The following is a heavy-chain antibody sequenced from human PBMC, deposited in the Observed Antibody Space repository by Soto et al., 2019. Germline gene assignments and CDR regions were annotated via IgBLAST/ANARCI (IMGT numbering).Heavy chain of an antibody. J-gene: IGHJ4*02. Sequence: QVQLVQSGAEVKKPGASVKVSCKASGYTFTSYGISWVRQAPGQGLEWMGWISAYNGNTNYAQKLQGRVSMTTDTSTSTAYMELRSLRSDDTAVYYCARDHPDYYDSSGHGESYYFDYWGQGTLVTVSS. D-gene: IGHD3-22*01. CDR1: GYTFTSYG. CDR3: ARDHPDYYDSSGHGESYYFDY. CDR2: ISAYNGNT. V-gene: IGHV1-18*01.